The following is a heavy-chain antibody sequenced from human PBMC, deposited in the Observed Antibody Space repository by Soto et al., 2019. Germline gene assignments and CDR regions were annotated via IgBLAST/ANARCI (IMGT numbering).Heavy chain of an antibody. V-gene: IGHV1-69*06. D-gene: IGHD6-13*01. CDR1: GGTFSSYA. Sequence: QVQLVQSGAEVKKPGSSVKVSCKASGGTFSSYAISWVRQAPGQGIEWMGAIIPIFGTANYAQKFQGRVTITADKSSTTGNMELSSLRSETTAVYYCARDKGTSSWPAWDARGIFGYWGQGTLVTVAS. CDR3: ARDKGTSSWPAWDARGIFGY. J-gene: IGHJ4*02. CDR2: IIPIFGTA.